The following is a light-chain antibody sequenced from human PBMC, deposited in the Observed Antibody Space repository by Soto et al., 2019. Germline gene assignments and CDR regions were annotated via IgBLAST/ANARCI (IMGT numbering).Light chain of an antibody. V-gene: IGKV1-33*01. J-gene: IGKJ3*01. CDR2: DAY. Sequence: DIQMTQSPPSLSASVGDKVTITCQASHDIGNCLDLCEDEPVQPREVVIYDAYNLETGVPSTFSGNGYGTDFTFTISRLRPEDIATYYCQKSGHPPLFGPGTKVDIK. CDR1: HDIGNC. CDR3: QKSGHPPL.